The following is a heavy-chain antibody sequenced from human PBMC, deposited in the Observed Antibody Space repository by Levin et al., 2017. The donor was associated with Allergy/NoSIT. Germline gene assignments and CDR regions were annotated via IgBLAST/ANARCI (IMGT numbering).Heavy chain of an antibody. Sequence: GGSLRLSCAASGFTFSSYAMSWVRQAPGKGLGWVSAISGSDGNTYYADSVKGRFTISRDNSKTTLYLQMNSLRAEDTAVYYCAKDFRVDYYGSGDAFDIWGQGTMVTVSS. J-gene: IGHJ3*02. CDR2: ISGSDGNT. D-gene: IGHD3-10*01. CDR1: GFTFSSYA. V-gene: IGHV3-23*01. CDR3: AKDFRVDYYGSGDAFDI.